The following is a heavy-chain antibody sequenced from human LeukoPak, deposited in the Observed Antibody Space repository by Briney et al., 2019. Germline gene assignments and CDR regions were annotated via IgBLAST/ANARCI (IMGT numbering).Heavy chain of an antibody. CDR2: IYHSGST. CDR3: ARVPRIQLWLEDPRADAFDI. CDR1: GGSISSSNW. Sequence: SGTLSLTCAVSGGSISSSNWWSWVRQPPGKGLEWIGEIYHSGSTNYNPSLKSRVTISVDKSKNQFSLKLNSVTAADTAVYYCARVPRIQLWLEDPRADAFDIWGQGTMVTVSS. D-gene: IGHD5-18*01. V-gene: IGHV4-4*02. J-gene: IGHJ3*02.